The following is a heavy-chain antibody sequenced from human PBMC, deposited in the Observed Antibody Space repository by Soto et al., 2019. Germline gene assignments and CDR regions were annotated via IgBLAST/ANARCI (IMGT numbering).Heavy chain of an antibody. D-gene: IGHD3-3*01. CDR2: LGVAGNT. CDR3: ARGAGFWRGSRYYHYAYGFDV. Sequence: GGSLRLSCAASGFKLSAHDMHWVRQVKGKGLEWVSALGVAGNTFEPASVKGRFTISREKAKNPMYLQMKSLRAGDTAVYFCARGAGFWRGSRYYHYAYGFDVWGHGTTVTVSS. CDR1: GFKLSAHD. V-gene: IGHV3-13*01. J-gene: IGHJ6*02.